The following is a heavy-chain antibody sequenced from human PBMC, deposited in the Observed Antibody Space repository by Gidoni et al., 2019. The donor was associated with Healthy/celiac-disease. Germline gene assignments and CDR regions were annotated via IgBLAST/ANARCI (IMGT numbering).Heavy chain of an antibody. CDR3: ARDGGVEMATIPTPYYYYGMDV. Sequence: EVQLVESGGGLVKPGGSLRLSCAASGFTFSSYSMNWVRQAPGKGLEWVSSISSSSSYIYYADSVKGRFTISRDNAKNSLYLQMNSLRAEDTAVYYCARDGGVEMATIPTPYYYYGMDVWGQGTTVTVSS. CDR1: GFTFSSYS. CDR2: ISSSSSYI. D-gene: IGHD5-12*01. V-gene: IGHV3-21*01. J-gene: IGHJ6*02.